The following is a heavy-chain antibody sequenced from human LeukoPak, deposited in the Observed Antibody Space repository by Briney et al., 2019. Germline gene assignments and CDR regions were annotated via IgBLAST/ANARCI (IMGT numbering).Heavy chain of an antibody. CDR2: ISAYNGNT. CDR1: GYTFTSYG. V-gene: IGHV1-18*01. D-gene: IGHD1-7*01. J-gene: IGHJ6*03. Sequence: ASVKVSCKASGYTFTSYGISWVRQAPGQGLEWMGWISAYNGNTNYAQKLQGRVTMTTDTSTSTAYMELRSLRSDDTAVYYCARDLYNWNYWAFYYYYYMDVWGKGTTVTVSS. CDR3: ARDLYNWNYWAFYYYYYMDV.